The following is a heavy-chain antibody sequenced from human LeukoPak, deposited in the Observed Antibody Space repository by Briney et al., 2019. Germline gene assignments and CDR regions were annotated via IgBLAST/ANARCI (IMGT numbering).Heavy chain of an antibody. D-gene: IGHD6-19*01. CDR1: GGSISSYY. V-gene: IGHV4-59*08. CDR3: ARMKYSSGWYSEMNAFDI. J-gene: IGHJ3*02. CDR2: IYYSGST. Sequence: SETLSLTCTVSGGSISSYYWSWIRQPPGKGLEWIGYIYYSGSTNYNPSLKSRVTISVDTSKNQFSLKLSSVTAADTAVYYCARMKYSSGWYSEMNAFDIWGQGTMVTVPS.